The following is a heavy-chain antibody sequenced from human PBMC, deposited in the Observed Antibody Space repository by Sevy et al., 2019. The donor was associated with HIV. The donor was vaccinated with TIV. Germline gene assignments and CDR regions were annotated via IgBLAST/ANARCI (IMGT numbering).Heavy chain of an antibody. CDR1: GFTFSDYY. D-gene: IGHD5-12*01. Sequence: GGSLRLSCAASGFTFSDYYMSWIRQAPGKGLEWVSYISSSGSTIYYADSVKGRFTISRDNAKNSLYLQMNSLGAEDTAVYYCARARLRWMVDAFDIWGQGTMVTVSS. J-gene: IGHJ3*02. CDR3: ARARLRWMVDAFDI. CDR2: ISSSGSTI. V-gene: IGHV3-11*01.